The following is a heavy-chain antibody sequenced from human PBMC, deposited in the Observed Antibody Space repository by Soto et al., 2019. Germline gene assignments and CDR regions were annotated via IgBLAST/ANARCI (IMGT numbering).Heavy chain of an antibody. CDR1: GGTFSSYA. CDR3: ARVCQRAYSYGLGAFDI. J-gene: IGHJ3*02. D-gene: IGHD5-18*01. V-gene: IGHV1-69*13. Sequence: EASVKVSCKASGGTFSSYAISWVRQAPGQGLEWMGGIIPIFGTANYAQKFQGRVTITADESTSTAYMELSSLRSEDTAVYYCARVCQRAYSYGLGAFDIWGQGTMVTVSS. CDR2: IIPIFGTA.